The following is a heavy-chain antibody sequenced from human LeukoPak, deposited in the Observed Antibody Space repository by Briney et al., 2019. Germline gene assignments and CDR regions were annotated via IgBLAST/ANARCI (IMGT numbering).Heavy chain of an antibody. CDR3: ARQYQGFDY. Sequence: SETLSLTCAVSGYSISSGYYWGWIRQPPGKGLEWIGRIYTSGSTNYNPSLKSRVTMSVDTSKNQFSLKLTSVTAADTAVYYCARQYQGFDYWGQGTLVTVSS. V-gene: IGHV4-38-2*01. CDR1: GYSISSGYY. D-gene: IGHD2-2*01. CDR2: IYTSGST. J-gene: IGHJ4*02.